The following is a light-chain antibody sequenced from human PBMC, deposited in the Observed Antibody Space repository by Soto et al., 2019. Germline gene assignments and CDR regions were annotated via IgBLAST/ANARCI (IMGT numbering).Light chain of an antibody. CDR3: QQYGSSLWT. V-gene: IGKV3-20*01. J-gene: IGKJ1*01. CDR1: QSVSTPY. CDR2: STS. Sequence: ENVLTQSPGTLSLSPGERATLSCRASQSVSTPYLAWYQQKPSQAPRLLIYSTSTRASGIPDRFSGSGSGTDFTLTISRLEPEDFAVYYCQQYGSSLWTFGQGTKVEIK.